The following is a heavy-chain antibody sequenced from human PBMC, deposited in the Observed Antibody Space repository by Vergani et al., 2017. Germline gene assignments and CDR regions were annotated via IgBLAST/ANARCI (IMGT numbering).Heavy chain of an antibody. D-gene: IGHD2/OR15-2a*01. J-gene: IGHJ4*02. CDR3: ARENIGIRYELGIDY. Sequence: QVQLQESGPGLVKPSETLSLTCAVSGYSISSGYYWGWIRQPPGKGLEWIGSIYHSGSTNYNPSLKSRVTISVDTSKNQFSLKLSSVTAADTAVYYCARENIGIRYELGIDYWGQGTLVTVSS. V-gene: IGHV4-38-2*02. CDR1: GYSISSGYY. CDR2: IYHSGST.